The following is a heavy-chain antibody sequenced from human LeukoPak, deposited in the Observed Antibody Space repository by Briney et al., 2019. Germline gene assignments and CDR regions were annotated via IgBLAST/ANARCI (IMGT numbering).Heavy chain of an antibody. CDR3: ARGLRGPDY. CDR2: INNRGSDT. CDR1: GFTFNSHW. D-gene: IGHD4-17*01. J-gene: IGHJ4*02. V-gene: IGHV3-74*01. Sequence: GGSLRLSCEGSGFTFNSHWMHWVRHAPGKGLIWVSRINNRGSDTNYADSVKGRFTISRDNAKNTVWLQMNSLRPEDTAVYYCARGLRGPDYWGQGTLVTVSS.